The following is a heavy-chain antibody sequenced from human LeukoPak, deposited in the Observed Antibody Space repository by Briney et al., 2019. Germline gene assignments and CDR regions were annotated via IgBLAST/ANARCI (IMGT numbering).Heavy chain of an antibody. CDR2: IYYSGNT. D-gene: IGHD2-2*01. V-gene: IGHV4-59*01. CDR3: ARWYCSSATCYHMDV. J-gene: IGHJ6*03. Sequence: SETLTLTCTVSGGSINSYYWSWIRQPPGKGLECIGNIYYSGNTDCNPYVKSLVSILVETSKNQFSLNLSSVTAADTAVYYCARWYCSSATCYHMDVWGKGTTVTVSS. CDR1: GGSINSYY.